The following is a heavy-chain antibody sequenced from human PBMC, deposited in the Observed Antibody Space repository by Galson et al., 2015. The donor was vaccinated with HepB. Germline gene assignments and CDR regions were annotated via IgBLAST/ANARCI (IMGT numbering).Heavy chain of an antibody. CDR3: AKDSAGAVDTFGGYFDI. J-gene: IGHJ3*02. Sequence: SLRLSCAASGFTFSSYYMSWVRQAPGKGLEWVANLNQDGSEKNYVDSVKGRFTISRDNAKNTLYLQMNSLRAEDTAVYYCAKDSAGAVDTFGGYFDIWGQGTMVTVSS. V-gene: IGHV3-7*01. CDR2: LNQDGSEK. D-gene: IGHD3-16*01. CDR1: GFTFSSYY.